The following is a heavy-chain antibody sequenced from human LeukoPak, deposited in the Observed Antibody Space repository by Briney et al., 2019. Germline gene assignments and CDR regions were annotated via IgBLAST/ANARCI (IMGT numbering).Heavy chain of an antibody. CDR2: INPNTGDT. CDR3: ARDREDYDSGY. J-gene: IGHJ4*02. D-gene: IGHD3-3*01. V-gene: IGHV1-2*02. CDR1: GYTFTDHH. Sequence: ASVKVSCKASGYTFTDHHMHWVRQAPGQGPEWMGCINPNTGDTRYAQEFQGRVTMTTDTSTSTAYMELRSLRSDDTAVYYCARDREDYDSGYWGQGTLVTVSS.